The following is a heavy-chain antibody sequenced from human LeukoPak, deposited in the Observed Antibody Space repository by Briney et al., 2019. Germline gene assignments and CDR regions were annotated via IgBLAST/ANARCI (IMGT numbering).Heavy chain of an antibody. Sequence: SVKVSCKASGGTFSSYAISWVRQAPGQGLEWMGGIIPIFGTANYAQKFQGRVTITADESTSTAYMELSSLRSEDTAVYYCARGHDYGGKRRYYYYYYYMDVWGKGTTVTISS. D-gene: IGHD4-23*01. CDR2: IIPIFGTA. CDR1: GGTFSSYA. V-gene: IGHV1-69*13. J-gene: IGHJ6*03. CDR3: ARGHDYGGKRRYYYYYYYMDV.